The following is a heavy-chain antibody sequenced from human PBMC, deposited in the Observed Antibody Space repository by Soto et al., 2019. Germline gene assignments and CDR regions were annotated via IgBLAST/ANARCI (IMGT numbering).Heavy chain of an antibody. CDR1: GYTFSTYG. J-gene: IGHJ6*02. CDR2: LNGGTGQT. V-gene: IGHV1-3*01. CDR3: ARGKGMEENYFYYGLDI. D-gene: IGHD1-1*01. Sequence: QVQVVQSGAEVKKPGASVKVSCKASGYTFSTYGMHWVRQAPGQSLVWMGWLNGGTGQTRYSQRFHDRVIITRDTSASTGYKELSSLRSEDTAVYYCARGKGMEENYFYYGLDIWGQGTTVTVSS.